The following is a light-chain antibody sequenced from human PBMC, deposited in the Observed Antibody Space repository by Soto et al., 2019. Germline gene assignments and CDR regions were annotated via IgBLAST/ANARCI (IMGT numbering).Light chain of an antibody. Sequence: DIQMTQSPSSLSASVGGSVTITCRASQSIATYLNWYQQKPGNAPKLLIYGASSLQRGVPSRFRGSGSGTDFSLTINSLQPEDFATYYCQQTYSTWTFGQGTKVEIK. J-gene: IGKJ1*01. V-gene: IGKV1-39*01. CDR2: GAS. CDR1: QSIATY. CDR3: QQTYSTWT.